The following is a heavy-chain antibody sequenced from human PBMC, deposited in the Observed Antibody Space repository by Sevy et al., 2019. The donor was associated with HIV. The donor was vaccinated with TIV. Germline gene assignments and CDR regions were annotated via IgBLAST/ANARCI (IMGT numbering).Heavy chain of an antibody. J-gene: IGHJ6*02. Sequence: GGSLRLSCVASGFALSDYYMSGIRQAPGKGLQWISYISGSGDTIYYADSVKGRFTISRDNAKNSLFLQMNSLRAEDTAVYYCARDHVKDGDLGDYYYYAMDVWGQGTTVTVSS. CDR2: ISGSGDTI. D-gene: IGHD4-17*01. V-gene: IGHV3-11*01. CDR3: ARDHVKDGDLGDYYYYAMDV. CDR1: GFALSDYY.